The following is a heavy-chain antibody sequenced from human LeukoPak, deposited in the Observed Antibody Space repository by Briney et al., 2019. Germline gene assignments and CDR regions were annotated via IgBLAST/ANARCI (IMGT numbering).Heavy chain of an antibody. CDR1: GFTFSAYY. CDR3: ARECYGSFDL. Sequence: KPGGSLRLSCAASGFTFSAYYMSWIRQAPGKGLEWLSYIGSGGNNINYSDSVKDRLTISRDNSKNSLFLRINSLRAEDTAVYYCARECYGSFDLWGQGTVVTVSS. J-gene: IGHJ4*02. D-gene: IGHD4-17*01. CDR2: IGSGGNNI. V-gene: IGHV3-11*01.